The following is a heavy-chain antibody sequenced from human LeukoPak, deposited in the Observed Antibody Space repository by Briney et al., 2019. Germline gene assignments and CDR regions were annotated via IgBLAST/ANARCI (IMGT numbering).Heavy chain of an antibody. CDR2: ISPSGDIT. CDR3: N. V-gene: IGHV3-23*01. Sequence: GGSLRLSCAGSGFIFSSHGMNWVRQAPGKGLEWVSGISPSGDITYYADSVKGRFTISRDNSKNTVYLQMDSLRFEDAAVRFDNWGQGTLVTVSS. J-gene: IGHJ4*02. CDR1: GFIFSSHG.